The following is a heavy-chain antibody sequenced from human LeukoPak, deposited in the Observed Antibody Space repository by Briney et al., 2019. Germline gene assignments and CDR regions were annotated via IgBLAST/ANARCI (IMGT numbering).Heavy chain of an antibody. D-gene: IGHD1-1*01. J-gene: IGHJ4*02. Sequence: PGVPLRLFCGPCVYPVRSNYDSGVPQAPGRGLEWVSDIYTGGSTYYEDSVKGRFTISRDKSKITLYLQMNSLRAEGTAVYYSARGYRNIQLWAPHAYWGQGTRVTVSS. CDR3: ARGYRNIQLWAPHAY. V-gene: IGHV3-53*01. CDR1: VYPVRSNY. CDR2: IYTGGST.